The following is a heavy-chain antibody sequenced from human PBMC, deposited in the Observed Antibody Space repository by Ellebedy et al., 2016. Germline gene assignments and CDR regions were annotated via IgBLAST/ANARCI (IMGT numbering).Heavy chain of an antibody. V-gene: IGHV3-48*04. CDR3: ARGAITMDDY. J-gene: IGHJ4*02. CDR2: ISSSSSTI. Sequence: GGSLRLXXAASGFTFSSYAMSWVRQAPGKGLEWVSYISSSSSTIYYADSVKGRFTISRDNAKNSLYLQMNSLRAEDTAVYYCARGAITMDDYWGQGTLVTVSS. D-gene: IGHD3-10*01. CDR1: GFTFSSYA.